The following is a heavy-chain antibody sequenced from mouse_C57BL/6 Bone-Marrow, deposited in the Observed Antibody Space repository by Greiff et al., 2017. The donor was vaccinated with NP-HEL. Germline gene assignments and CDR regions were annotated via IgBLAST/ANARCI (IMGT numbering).Heavy chain of an antibody. V-gene: IGHV1-55*01. J-gene: IGHJ1*03. CDR1: GYTFTSYW. D-gene: IGHD1-1*01. CDR3: ARRYPWYFDV. Sequence: QVQLQQPGAELVKPGASVKMSCKASGYTFTSYWITWVKQRPGQGLEWIGDIYPGSGSTNYNEKFKSKATLTVDTSSSAAYMQLSSLTSEDSAVYYCARRYPWYFDVWGTGTTVTVSS. CDR2: IYPGSGST.